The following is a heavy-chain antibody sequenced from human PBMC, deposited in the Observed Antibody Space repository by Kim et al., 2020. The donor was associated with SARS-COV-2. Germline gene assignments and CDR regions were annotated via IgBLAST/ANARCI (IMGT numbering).Heavy chain of an antibody. V-gene: IGHV1-69*04. CDR3: AREGGYCSGGSCPSPPPADY. J-gene: IGHJ4*02. CDR1: GGTFSSYA. Sequence: SVKVSCKASGGTFSSYAISWVRQAPGQGLEWMGRIIPILGIANYAQKFQGRVTITADKSTSTAYMELSSLRSEDTAVYYCAREGGYCSGGSCPSPPPADYWGQGTLVTVSS. D-gene: IGHD2-15*01. CDR2: IIPILGIA.